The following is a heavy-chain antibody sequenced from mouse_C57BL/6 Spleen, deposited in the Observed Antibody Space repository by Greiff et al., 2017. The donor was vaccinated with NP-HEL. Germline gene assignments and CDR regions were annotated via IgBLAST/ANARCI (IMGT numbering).Heavy chain of an antibody. D-gene: IGHD1-1*01. CDR3: ARTYGSSLWYFDV. Sequence: QVQLQQPGAELVKPGASVKLSCKASGYTFTSYWMHWVKQRPGQGLEWIGMIHPNSGSTNYNEKFKSKATLTVDKSSSTAYMQLSSLTSEDSAVYYCARTYGSSLWYFDVWGTGTTVTVSS. J-gene: IGHJ1*03. CDR2: IHPNSGST. CDR1: GYTFTSYW. V-gene: IGHV1-64*01.